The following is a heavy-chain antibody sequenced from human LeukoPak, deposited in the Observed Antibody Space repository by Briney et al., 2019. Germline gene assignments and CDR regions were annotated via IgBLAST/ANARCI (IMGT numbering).Heavy chain of an antibody. Sequence: PSETLSLTCAVYSGSFSGYYWTWFRQPPGKGLEWIGEFNHNWGAKYNPSLKSRVTISVDTSNNHLSLSLNSVTTADTAVYYCAAIPLFGNYPEYRGQGSLVTVSS. CDR1: SGSFSGYY. V-gene: IGHV4-34*01. CDR3: AAIPLFGNYPEY. CDR2: FNHNWGA. D-gene: IGHD3-10*02. J-gene: IGHJ4*02.